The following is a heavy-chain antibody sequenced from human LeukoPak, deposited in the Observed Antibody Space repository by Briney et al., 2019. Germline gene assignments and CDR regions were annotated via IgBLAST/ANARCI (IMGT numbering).Heavy chain of an antibody. CDR1: GYTFTNYA. V-gene: IGHV1-3*01. CDR2: INAGHGNT. J-gene: IGHJ4*02. CDR3: ARAQAGIVGDLDY. Sequence: ASVKVSRKASGYTFTNYAMHWVRQAPGQRLEWMGWINAGHGNTKYSQEFQGGVTITRDTSASTAYMELSSLRSDDTAVYYCARAQAGIVGDLDYWGQGTLVTVSS. D-gene: IGHD1-26*01.